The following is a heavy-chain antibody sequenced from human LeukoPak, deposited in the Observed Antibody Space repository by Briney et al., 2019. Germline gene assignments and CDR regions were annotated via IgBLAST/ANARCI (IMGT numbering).Heavy chain of an antibody. CDR1: GYSFINYD. V-gene: IGHV1-8*01. J-gene: IGHJ4*02. D-gene: IGHD1-26*01. CDR3: ARGQGYSGSYYYFDY. CDR2: MNPDSGNT. Sequence: GASVKVSCKASGYSFINYDINWVRQATGQGLEWMGWMNPDSGNTGYAQKFQGRVTMTRDTSISTAYMELSSLNSDDTAMYYCARGQGYSGSYYYFDYWGQGTLVTVSS.